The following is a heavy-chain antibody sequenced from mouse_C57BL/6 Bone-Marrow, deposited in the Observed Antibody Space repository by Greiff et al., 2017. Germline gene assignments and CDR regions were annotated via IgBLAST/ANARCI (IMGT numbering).Heavy chain of an antibody. CDR2: IYPGSGNT. Sequence: QVQLQQSGAELVRPGASVKLSCKASGYTSTDYYINWVKQRPGQVLEWIARIYPGSGNTYYNEKFKGKATLTAEKSSSTAYMQLRSLTSEDSAVYFCARADVDSSYWYVDVWGTGTTVTVSS. D-gene: IGHD1-1*01. CDR1: GYTSTDYY. J-gene: IGHJ1*03. CDR3: ARADVDSSYWYVDV. V-gene: IGHV1-76*01.